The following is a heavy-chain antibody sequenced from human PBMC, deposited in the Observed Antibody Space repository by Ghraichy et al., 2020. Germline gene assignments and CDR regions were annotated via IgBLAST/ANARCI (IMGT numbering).Heavy chain of an antibody. V-gene: IGHV3-23*01. J-gene: IGHJ4*02. D-gene: IGHD4-17*01. CDR3: AKLGALTSLTFDY. CDR2: IRSDSSVT. Sequence: GGSLRLSCAASGFTFNTYTMTWVRQAPGKGLEWVSSIRSDSSVTYYADSVKGRFTISRDNSRNTLYLQMSSLRAEDTAVYYCAKLGALTSLTFDYWGQGTLVTVSS. CDR1: GFTFNTYT.